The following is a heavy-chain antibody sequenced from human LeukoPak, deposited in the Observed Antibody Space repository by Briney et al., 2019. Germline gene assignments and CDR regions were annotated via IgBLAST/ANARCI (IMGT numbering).Heavy chain of an antibody. J-gene: IGHJ4*02. Sequence: ASVKVSCKASGYTFTSYGISWVRQAPGQGLEWMGWISAYNGNTNYAQKLQGRVTMTTDTSTSTAYMELRSLRSDDTAVYYCARDCSSTSCPGVFDYWGQGTLVTVSS. CDR1: GYTFTSYG. D-gene: IGHD2-2*01. V-gene: IGHV1-18*01. CDR3: ARDCSSTSCPGVFDY. CDR2: ISAYNGNT.